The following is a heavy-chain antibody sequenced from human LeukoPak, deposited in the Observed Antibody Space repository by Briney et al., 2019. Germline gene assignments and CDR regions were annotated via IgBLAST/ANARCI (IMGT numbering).Heavy chain of an antibody. D-gene: IGHD2-15*01. V-gene: IGHV4-34*01. J-gene: IGHJ4*02. Sequence: PSETLSLTCAVYGGSFSGYYWSWIRQPPGKGLGWIGEINHSGSTNYNPSLKSRVTISVDTSKNQFSLKLSSVTAADTAVYYCARGHLRYCSGGSCYSVDYWGQGTLVTVSS. CDR3: ARGHLRYCSGGSCYSVDY. CDR1: GGSFSGYY. CDR2: INHSGST.